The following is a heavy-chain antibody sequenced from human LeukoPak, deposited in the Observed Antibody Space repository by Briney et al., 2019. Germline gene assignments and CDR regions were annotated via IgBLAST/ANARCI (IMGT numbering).Heavy chain of an antibody. D-gene: IGHD6-13*01. V-gene: IGHV4-39*07. J-gene: IGHJ4*02. CDR1: GGSISSSSYY. Sequence: KPSETLSLTCTVSGGSISSSSYYWGWIRQPPGKGLEWIGSIYYSGSTYYNPSLKSRVTMSVDTSKNQLSLKVISVTAADTAVYYCARGVIAAGGNDFDYWGQGTLVTVSS. CDR3: ARGVIAAGGNDFDY. CDR2: IYYSGST.